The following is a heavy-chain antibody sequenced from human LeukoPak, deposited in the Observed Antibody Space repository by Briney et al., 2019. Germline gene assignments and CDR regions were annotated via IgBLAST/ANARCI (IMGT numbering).Heavy chain of an antibody. Sequence: EASVKVSCKASGYTFTTYGISWVRQAPGQGLEWLERISAYNGNTNFAQKLQGRVTMTTDTSTSTAYMDLRSLRSDDTAVYYCARDQAATNTQVRFCLDWGQGTLVTVSS. CDR2: ISAYNGNT. CDR1: GYTFTTYG. D-gene: IGHD3-9*01. J-gene: IGHJ4*02. V-gene: IGHV1-18*01. CDR3: ARDQAATNTQVRFCLD.